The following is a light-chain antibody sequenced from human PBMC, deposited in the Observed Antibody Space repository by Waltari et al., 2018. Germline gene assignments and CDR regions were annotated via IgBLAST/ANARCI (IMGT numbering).Light chain of an antibody. Sequence: QSALTQPPSASGSPGQSVTISCTGTSSDAGGYNYVSWYQPHPGKPPKFMIYEVSKRPSGVPDRFSGSKSGNTASLTVSGLQAEDEADYYCSSYAGSNNLGVFGTGTKVTVL. J-gene: IGLJ1*01. V-gene: IGLV2-8*01. CDR2: EVS. CDR3: SSYAGSNNLGV. CDR1: SSDAGGYNY.